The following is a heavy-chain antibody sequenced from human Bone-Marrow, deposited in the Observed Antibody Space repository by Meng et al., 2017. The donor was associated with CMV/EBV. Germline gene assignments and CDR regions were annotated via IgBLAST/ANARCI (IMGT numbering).Heavy chain of an antibody. D-gene: IGHD1-7*01. V-gene: IGHV1-2*02. Sequence: ASVKVSCKASGYTFNSYGISWVRQAPGQGLEWMGWINPNSGGTNYAQKFQGRVTMTRDTSISTAYMELSRLRSDDTAVYYCAREEGSYNWNSYYYYYGMDVWGQGTTVTVSS. CDR2: INPNSGGT. CDR1: GYTFNSYG. CDR3: AREEGSYNWNSYYYYYGMDV. J-gene: IGHJ6*02.